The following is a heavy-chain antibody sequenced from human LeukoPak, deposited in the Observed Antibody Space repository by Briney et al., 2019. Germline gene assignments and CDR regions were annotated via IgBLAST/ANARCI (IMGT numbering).Heavy chain of an antibody. J-gene: IGHJ4*02. D-gene: IGHD5-18*01. V-gene: IGHV3-64*01. CDR3: ARGEVDTAMAHYFDY. CDR2: ISSNGGST. CDR1: GFTFSSYA. Sequence: GGSLRLSCAASGFTFSSYAMHWVRQAPGKGLEYVSAISSNGGSTYYANSVKGRFTISRDNSKNTLYLQMGSLRAEDMAVYYCARGEVDTAMAHYFDYWGQGTLVTVSS.